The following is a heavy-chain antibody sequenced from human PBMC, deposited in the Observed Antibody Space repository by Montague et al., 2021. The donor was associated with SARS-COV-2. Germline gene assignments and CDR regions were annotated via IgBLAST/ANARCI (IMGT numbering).Heavy chain of an antibody. CDR2: IYYSGST. Sequence: SETLSLTCTVSGGSISSSSYYWGWIRQPPGKGLEWIGSIYYSGSTYYNPSLKSRVTISVDTSKNQLSLKLSSVTAADTAVYYCARHLSITIFGVVITPSWFDPWGQGTLVTVSS. J-gene: IGHJ5*02. CDR1: GGSISSSSYY. CDR3: ARHLSITIFGVVITPSWFDP. V-gene: IGHV4-39*01. D-gene: IGHD3-3*01.